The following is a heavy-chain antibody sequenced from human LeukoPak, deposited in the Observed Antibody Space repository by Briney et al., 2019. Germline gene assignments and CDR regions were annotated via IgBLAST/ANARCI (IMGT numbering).Heavy chain of an antibody. Sequence: GGSLRLSCAASGFTVSSNYMNWVRQAPGKGLEWVSYISSSSSTIYYADSVKGRFTISRDNAKSSLYLQMNSLRDEDTAVYYCARGGALPTSILWGGGFDYWGQGTLVTVSS. CDR3: ARGGALPTSILWGGGFDY. CDR2: ISSSSSTI. J-gene: IGHJ4*02. D-gene: IGHD2-21*01. CDR1: GFTVSSNY. V-gene: IGHV3-48*02.